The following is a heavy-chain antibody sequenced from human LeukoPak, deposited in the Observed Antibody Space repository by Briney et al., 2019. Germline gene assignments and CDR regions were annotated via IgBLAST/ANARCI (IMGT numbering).Heavy chain of an antibody. J-gene: IGHJ4*02. CDR3: ARGGSGGSVDY. D-gene: IGHD1-26*01. Sequence: PAGGSLRLSCAASGFTFSGFWMHWVRQDPGKGLVWVSRIDKDGSRTTYADSVRGRFTISRDNSKNILYLHMNSLRAEDTAVYYCARGGSGGSVDYWGQGALVTVSS. V-gene: IGHV3-74*03. CDR2: IDKDGSRT. CDR1: GFTFSGFW.